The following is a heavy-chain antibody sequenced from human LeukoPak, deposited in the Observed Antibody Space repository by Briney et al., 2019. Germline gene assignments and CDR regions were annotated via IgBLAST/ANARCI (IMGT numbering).Heavy chain of an antibody. Sequence: SVKVSRKASGGTFSSYAIGWVRQAPGQGLEWMGGIIPIFGTANYAQKFQGRVTITADESTSTAYMELSSLRSEDTAVYYCARDSYGSGSYSHYYFDYWGQGTLVTVSS. J-gene: IGHJ4*02. D-gene: IGHD3-10*01. V-gene: IGHV1-69*13. CDR3: ARDSYGSGSYSHYYFDY. CDR1: GGTFSSYA. CDR2: IIPIFGTA.